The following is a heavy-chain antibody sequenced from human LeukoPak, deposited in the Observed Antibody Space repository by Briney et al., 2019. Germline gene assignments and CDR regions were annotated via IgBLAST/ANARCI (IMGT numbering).Heavy chain of an antibody. CDR2: ISTYNGNT. Sequence: ASVKVSCKASGYTFTSYGISWVRQAPGQGLEWMGWISTYNGNTNSAQKLQGRVTMTTDTSTSTAYIELRSLRSDDTAVYYCARAPPAGYSYGYGVFDYWGQGTLVTVSS. CDR1: GYTFTSYG. J-gene: IGHJ4*02. D-gene: IGHD5-18*01. V-gene: IGHV1-18*01. CDR3: ARAPPAGYSYGYGVFDY.